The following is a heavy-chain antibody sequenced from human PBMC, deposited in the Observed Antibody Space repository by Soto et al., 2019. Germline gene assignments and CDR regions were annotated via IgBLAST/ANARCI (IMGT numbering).Heavy chain of an antibody. CDR1: GYTFTGYY. CDR3: ARDTAPYSSSWPT. V-gene: IGHV1-2*02. Sequence: ASVKVSCTASGYTFTGYYMHWVRQAPGQGLEWMGGINPNSGAANYAQKFQGRVTITADESMSTAYMELSSLRSEDTAVYYCARDTAPYSSSWPTWGQGTLVTAPQ. CDR2: INPNSGAA. D-gene: IGHD6-13*01. J-gene: IGHJ5*02.